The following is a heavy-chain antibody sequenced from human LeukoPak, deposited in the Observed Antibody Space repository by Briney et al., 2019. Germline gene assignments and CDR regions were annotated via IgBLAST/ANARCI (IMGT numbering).Heavy chain of an antibody. CDR1: EYSFTNYW. D-gene: IGHD5-18*01. Sequence: GESLKISCKGSEYSFTNYWIGWVRQTPGKGLEWMGFIYPGDSGTTYSPSFQGQVTISADKSISTAYLQRSSLKASDTAMYYCARRGGYNYGYFDYWGQGTQVTVSS. V-gene: IGHV5-51*01. CDR3: ARRGGYNYGYFDY. J-gene: IGHJ4*02. CDR2: IYPGDSGT.